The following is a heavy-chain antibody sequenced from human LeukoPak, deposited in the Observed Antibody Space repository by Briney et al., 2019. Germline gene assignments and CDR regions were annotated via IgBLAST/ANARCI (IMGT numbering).Heavy chain of an antibody. J-gene: IGHJ3*02. CDR3: ARHLIVGATRVAFDI. D-gene: IGHD1-26*01. Sequence: GESLRISCKGSGYNFTSYWISWVRQMPGKGLEWMGRIDPSDSYTNYSPSFQGHVTISADRSISTAYLQWSSLKASDTAMYYCARHLIVGATRVAFDIWGQGTMVTVSS. CDR2: IDPSDSYT. V-gene: IGHV5-10-1*01. CDR1: GYNFTSYW.